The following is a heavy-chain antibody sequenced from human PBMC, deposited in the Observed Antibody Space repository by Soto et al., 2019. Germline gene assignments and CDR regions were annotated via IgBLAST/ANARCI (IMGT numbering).Heavy chain of an antibody. V-gene: IGHV3-33*01. Sequence: GGSLRLSCAASGFTFSSYGMHWVRQAPGKGLEWVAVIWYYGSTIYYADSVKGSFTISRDNSKNTLYLQMNSLRAEDTAAYYCARDRIPTGMDVWGQGTTVTVSS. J-gene: IGHJ6*02. CDR1: GFTFSSYG. CDR2: IWYYGSTI. CDR3: ARDRIPTGMDV.